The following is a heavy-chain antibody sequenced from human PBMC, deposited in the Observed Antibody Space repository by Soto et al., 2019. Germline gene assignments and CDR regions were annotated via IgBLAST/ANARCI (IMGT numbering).Heavy chain of an antibody. Sequence: PGESLKISCKGSGYSFTSYWIGWVRQVPGKGLEWMGIIYPGDSDTRYSPSFQGQVTISADKSISTAYLQWSSLKASDTAMYYCARQFAQIAVAGQYGMDVWGQGTTVTVSS. J-gene: IGHJ6*02. CDR3: ARQFAQIAVAGQYGMDV. CDR2: IYPGDSDT. V-gene: IGHV5-51*01. D-gene: IGHD6-19*01. CDR1: GYSFTSYW.